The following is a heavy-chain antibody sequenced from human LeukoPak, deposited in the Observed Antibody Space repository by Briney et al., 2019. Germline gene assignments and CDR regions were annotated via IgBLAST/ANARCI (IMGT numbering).Heavy chain of an antibody. CDR1: GYTFTGYY. CDR3: ARDLLPVTTDYYYYGMDV. CDR2: IHPSGGST. D-gene: IGHD4-11*01. V-gene: IGHV1-46*01. J-gene: IGHJ6*02. Sequence: ASVKVSCKASGYTFTGYYMHWVRQAPGQGLEWMGIIHPSGGSTSYEQKFQGRVTMTRDTSTSTVYMELSSLRSEDTAVSYCARDLLPVTTDYYYYGMDVWGQGTTVTVSS.